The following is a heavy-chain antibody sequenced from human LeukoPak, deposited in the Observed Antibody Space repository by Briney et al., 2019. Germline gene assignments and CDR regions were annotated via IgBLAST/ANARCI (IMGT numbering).Heavy chain of an antibody. CDR2: ISYDGSNK. V-gene: IGHV3-30*04. CDR1: GFTFSSYA. Sequence: GGSLRLSCAASGFTFSSYAMHWVRQAPGKGLEWVAVISYDGSNKYYADSVKGRFTISRDNSKNTLCLQMNSLRAEDTAVYYCARGRHLWGSPDYWGQGTLVTVSS. CDR3: ARGRHLWGSPDY. D-gene: IGHD3-16*01. J-gene: IGHJ4*02.